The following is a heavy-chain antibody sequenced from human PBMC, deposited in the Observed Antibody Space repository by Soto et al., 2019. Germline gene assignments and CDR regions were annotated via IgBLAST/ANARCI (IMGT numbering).Heavy chain of an antibody. V-gene: IGHV4-30-4*01. CDR1: GDSISNSDYY. Sequence: SETLSLTCTVSGDSISNSDYYWNWIRQSPGKGLEWIASIDYSGSTYYNPSLKSRVVISADTSKNLFSLKLRSVTAADTALYFCARHGPYYYGLDVCGQGPTVTVSS. J-gene: IGHJ6*02. CDR3: ARHGPYYYGLDV. CDR2: IDYSGST.